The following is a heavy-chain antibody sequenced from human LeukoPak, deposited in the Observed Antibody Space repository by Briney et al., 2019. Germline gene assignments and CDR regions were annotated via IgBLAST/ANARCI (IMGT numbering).Heavy chain of an antibody. J-gene: IGHJ4*02. CDR1: GGSISSGGYS. Sequence: SETLSLTCAVSGGSISSGGYSWSWLRQPPGKGLEWIGYIYHSGSTYYNPSLKSRVTISVDRSKNQFSLKLSSVTAADTAVYYCARRRGPGYFDYWGQGTLVTVSS. CDR3: ARRRGPGYFDY. D-gene: IGHD5-12*01. V-gene: IGHV4-30-2*01. CDR2: IYHSGST.